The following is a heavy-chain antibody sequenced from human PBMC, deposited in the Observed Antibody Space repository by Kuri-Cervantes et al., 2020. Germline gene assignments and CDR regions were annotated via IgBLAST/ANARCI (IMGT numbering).Heavy chain of an antibody. Sequence: GGSLRLSCAASGFTFSDYYMSWIRQAPGKGLEWVSYISSSGSTIYYADSVKGRFTISRDNAKNSLYLQMNSLRAEDTAVYYCAREGLEHGAWFGELFGIDYWGQGTLVTVSS. CDR3: AREGLEHGAWFGELFGIDY. V-gene: IGHV3-11*04. CDR2: ISSSGSTI. D-gene: IGHD3-10*01. CDR1: GFTFSDYY. J-gene: IGHJ4*02.